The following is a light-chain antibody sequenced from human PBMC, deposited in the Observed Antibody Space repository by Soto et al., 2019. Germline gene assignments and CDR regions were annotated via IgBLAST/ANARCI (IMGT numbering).Light chain of an antibody. V-gene: IGKV1-5*03. CDR1: DSISTW. CDR3: QHYTSYSRT. CDR2: KAS. Sequence: DVQMTQSPSTLSASVGDGVTITCRASDSISTWLAWSQQRPGKAPKLLIYKASTLESGVPPRFSGRGSGREFTLTISSLEPDDFATYYCQHYTSYSRTFGQGTKVDIK. J-gene: IGKJ1*01.